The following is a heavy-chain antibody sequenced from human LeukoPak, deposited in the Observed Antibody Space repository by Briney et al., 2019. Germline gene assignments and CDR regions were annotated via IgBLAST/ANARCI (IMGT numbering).Heavy chain of an antibody. D-gene: IGHD4-11*01. CDR3: ARGRHSNYASTWAFDP. Sequence: ASVKASCKASGYTFTSYDINWVRQATGQGLEWMGWMNPNSGNTGYAQKFQGRVTITRNTSISTAYMELSSLRSEDTAVYYCARGRHSNYASTWAFDPWGQGTLVTVSS. V-gene: IGHV1-8*03. CDR1: GYTFTSYD. CDR2: MNPNSGNT. J-gene: IGHJ5*02.